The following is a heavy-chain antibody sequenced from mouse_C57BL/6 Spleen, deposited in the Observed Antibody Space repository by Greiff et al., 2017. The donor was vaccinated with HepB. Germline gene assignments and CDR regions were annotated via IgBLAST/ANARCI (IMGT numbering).Heavy chain of an antibody. J-gene: IGHJ2*01. CDR3: ARGETAQAPDY. CDR2: IDPSDSYT. CDR1: GYTFTSYW. D-gene: IGHD3-2*02. Sequence: VQLQQPGAELVKPGASVKLSCKASGYTFTSYWMQWVKQRPGQGLEWIGEIDPSDSYTNYNQKFKGKATLTVDTSSSTAYMQLSSLTSEDSAGYYCARGETAQAPDYWGQGTTLTVSS. V-gene: IGHV1-50*01.